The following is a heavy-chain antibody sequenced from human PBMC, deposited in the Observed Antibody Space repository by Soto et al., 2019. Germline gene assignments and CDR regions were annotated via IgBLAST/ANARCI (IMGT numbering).Heavy chain of an antibody. CDR3: ARRALPQCINGVCYKDGFWDY. V-gene: IGHV4-31*03. J-gene: IGHJ4*02. CDR1: GGSVSSGGYY. Sequence: SETLSLTCTFSGGSVSSGGYYWSWIRQHPGTGLEWIGYIYYSGTTYFNPSLKSRASISLDTSKNEFSLKLTSVTAADTAVYYCARRALPQCINGVCYKDGFWDYWGQGALVTVSS. CDR2: IYYSGTT. D-gene: IGHD2-8*01.